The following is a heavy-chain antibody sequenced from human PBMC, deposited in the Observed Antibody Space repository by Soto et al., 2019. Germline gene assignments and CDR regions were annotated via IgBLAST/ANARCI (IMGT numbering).Heavy chain of an antibody. Sequence: EGQLVESGGGLVQPGGSLRLSCVASGFTFSSYEVNWVRQAPGKGLEWVSYISSSGSTIYYADSVRGRFTISRDNAKYSLYLQMNSLRVEDTAVYYCASRNTGGFDYWGQGTLVTVSS. CDR3: ASRNTGGFDY. V-gene: IGHV3-48*03. J-gene: IGHJ4*02. CDR2: ISSSGSTI. CDR1: GFTFSSYE. D-gene: IGHD2-2*02.